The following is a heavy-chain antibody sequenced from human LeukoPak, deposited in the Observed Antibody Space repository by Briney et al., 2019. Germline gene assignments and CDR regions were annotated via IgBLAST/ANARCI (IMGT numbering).Heavy chain of an antibody. CDR2: TYYRSKWYN. Sequence: SQTLSLTCAISGDSVSSNSAAWNWIRQSPSRGLEWLGRTYYRSKWYNDYAVSVKSRITINPDTSKNQFSLQLNPVTPEDTAGYYCARDRYSGSYLDWYFDLWGRGTLVTVSS. V-gene: IGHV6-1*01. CDR1: GDSVSSNSAA. CDR3: ARDRYSGSYLDWYFDL. D-gene: IGHD1-26*01. J-gene: IGHJ2*01.